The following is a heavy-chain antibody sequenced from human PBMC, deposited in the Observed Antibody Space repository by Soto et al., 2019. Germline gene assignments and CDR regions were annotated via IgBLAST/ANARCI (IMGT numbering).Heavy chain of an antibody. CDR3: ARDPPPYCSGGSCYYYYGMDV. CDR2: IYYSGST. J-gene: IGHJ6*02. CDR1: GGSISSGDYY. D-gene: IGHD2-15*01. V-gene: IGHV4-30-4*01. Sequence: SETLSLTCTVSGGSISSGDYYWSGIRQPPGKGLEWIGYIYYSGSTYYNPSLKSRVTISVDTSKNQFSLKLSSVTAADTAVYYCARDPPPYCSGGSCYYYYGMDVWGQGTTVTVSS.